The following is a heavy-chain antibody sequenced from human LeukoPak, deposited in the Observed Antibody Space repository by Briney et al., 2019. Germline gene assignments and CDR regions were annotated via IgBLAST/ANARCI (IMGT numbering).Heavy chain of an antibody. D-gene: IGHD2-2*01. CDR1: GYTFTGYY. Sequence: ASVKVSCKASGYTFTGYYMHWVRQAPGQGLEWMGIINPSGGSTGYAQKFQGRVTMTRDMSTSTVYMELSSLRSEDTAVYYCARHESDCSSTSCYNWFDPWGQGTLVTVSS. V-gene: IGHV1-46*01. J-gene: IGHJ5*02. CDR3: ARHESDCSSTSCYNWFDP. CDR2: INPSGGST.